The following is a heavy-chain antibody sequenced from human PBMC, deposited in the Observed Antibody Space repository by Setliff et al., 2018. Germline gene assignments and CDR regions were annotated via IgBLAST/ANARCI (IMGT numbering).Heavy chain of an antibody. D-gene: IGHD3-10*01. CDR1: GFTFISYG. V-gene: IGHV3-30*02. Sequence: PVGSLRLSCAASGFTFISYGMNWVRQAPVKGVEWVAFIRYDVCNKYYADSVKGRFTISRDNSKNTLYLQMKRLRAEDTAVYYCAKEDSYYYGSGSYYNVRYYYYGMDVWGQGTTVTVSS. CDR2: IRYDVCNK. CDR3: AKEDSYYYGSGSYYNVRYYYYGMDV. J-gene: IGHJ6*02.